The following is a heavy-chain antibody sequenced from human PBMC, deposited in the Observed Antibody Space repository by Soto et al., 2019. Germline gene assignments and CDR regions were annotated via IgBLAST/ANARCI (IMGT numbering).Heavy chain of an antibody. J-gene: IGHJ4*02. CDR2: VHNSGST. Sequence: QVQLQESGPGLVKPSETLSLSCTVSGDPISRYHWSWIRQTPGKRLEWIGYVHNSGSTSYNPSLKSRVTISIDTSRKQFSLRLRSVTAADTAVYYCTGDRNNRVWYKYWGQGTLVTVSS. CDR3: TGDRNNRVWYKY. CDR1: GDPISRYH. D-gene: IGHD6-19*01. V-gene: IGHV4-59*01.